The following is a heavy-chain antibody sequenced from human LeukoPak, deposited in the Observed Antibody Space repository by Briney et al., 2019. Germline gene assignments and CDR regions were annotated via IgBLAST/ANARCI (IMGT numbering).Heavy chain of an antibody. CDR2: ISSSGSTI. CDR1: GFTFSSYE. J-gene: IGHJ6*02. V-gene: IGHV3-48*03. D-gene: IGHD3-10*01. CDR3: ARDGILWFGELLSAYYGMDV. Sequence: GGSLRLSCAASGFTFSSYEMNWVRQAPGKGLEWVSYISSSGSTIYYADSVKGRFTISRDNAKNSLYLQMNGLRAEDTAVYYCARDGILWFGELLSAYYGMDVWGQGTTVTVSS.